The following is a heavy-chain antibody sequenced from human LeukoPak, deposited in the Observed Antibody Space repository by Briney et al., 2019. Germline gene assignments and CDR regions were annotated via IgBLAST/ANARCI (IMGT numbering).Heavy chain of an antibody. CDR3: ASPIVGATFYYY. Sequence: PGGSLRLSCAASGFTFSSYWMHWVRQAPGKGLVWVSRINSDGSSTSYADSVKGRFTISRDNAKNTLYLQMNSLRAEDTAVYYCASPIVGATFYYYWGQGTLVTVSS. CDR1: GFTFSSYW. V-gene: IGHV3-74*01. D-gene: IGHD1-26*01. CDR2: INSDGSST. J-gene: IGHJ4*02.